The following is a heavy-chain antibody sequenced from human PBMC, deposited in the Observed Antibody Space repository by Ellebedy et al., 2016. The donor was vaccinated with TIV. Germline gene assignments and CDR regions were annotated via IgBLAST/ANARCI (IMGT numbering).Heavy chain of an antibody. V-gene: IGHV3-23*01. CDR1: GFTFSSYA. Sequence: PGGSLRLSCAASGFTFSSYAMSWVRQAPGKGPEWVSAISGSGDSPHYADSVKGRFTISRDTSKNTLYLKMNSLRAEDTAVYYCAKDRFSSAWYGGYFDYWGQGTLVTVSS. J-gene: IGHJ4*02. CDR3: AKDRFSSAWYGGYFDY. D-gene: IGHD6-19*01. CDR2: ISGSGDSP.